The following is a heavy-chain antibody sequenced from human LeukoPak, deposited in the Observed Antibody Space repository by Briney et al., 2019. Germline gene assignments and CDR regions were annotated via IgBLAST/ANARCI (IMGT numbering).Heavy chain of an antibody. CDR3: AKGNSGGYEIYNWFDP. J-gene: IGHJ5*02. D-gene: IGHD6-19*01. Sequence: ARSLRLSCAASGFTFDDYAMHWVRQAPGKGLEWVSGISWNSGSIGYADSVKGRFTISRDNAKNSLYLQMNSLRAEDTALYYCAKGNSGGYEIYNWFDPWGQGTLVTVSS. CDR2: ISWNSGSI. CDR1: GFTFDDYA. V-gene: IGHV3-9*01.